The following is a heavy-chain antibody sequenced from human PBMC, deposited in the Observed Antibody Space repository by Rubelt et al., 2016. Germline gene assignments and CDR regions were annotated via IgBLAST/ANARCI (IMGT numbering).Heavy chain of an antibody. Sequence: QVQLVQSGAEVKKPGASVKVSCKASGYTFTSYYMHWVRQAPGQGLEWMGIITPSGGSTSYARTFQGRVTMTRDTSTGTVYMELGSLRSEDTAVYYCARDPGPRGNDYWGQGTLVTVSS. CDR2: ITPSGGST. D-gene: IGHD3-10*01. CDR3: ARDPGPRGNDY. CDR1: GYTFTSYY. V-gene: IGHV1-46*03. J-gene: IGHJ4*02.